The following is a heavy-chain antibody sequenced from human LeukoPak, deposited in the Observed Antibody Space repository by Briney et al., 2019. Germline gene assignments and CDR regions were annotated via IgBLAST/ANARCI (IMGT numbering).Heavy chain of an antibody. CDR2: IYYSGST. D-gene: IGHD6-6*01. J-gene: IGHJ4*02. CDR3: ARLNSSLVYFDY. Sequence: SETLSLTCTVWGGSISSYYWSWIRQPPGKGLEWIGYIYYSGSTNYNPSLKSRVTISVDTSKNQFSLKLSSVTAADTAVYYCARLNSSLVYFDYWGQGTLVTGSS. CDR1: GGSISSYY. V-gene: IGHV4-59*08.